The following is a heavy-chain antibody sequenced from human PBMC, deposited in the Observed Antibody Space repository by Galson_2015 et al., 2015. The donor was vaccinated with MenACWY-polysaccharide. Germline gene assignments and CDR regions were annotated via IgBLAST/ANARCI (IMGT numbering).Heavy chain of an antibody. Sequence: SLRLSCAASGFTFSSYSMNWVRQAPGKGLEWVSSISSSSSYIYYADSVKGRFTISRDNAKNSLYLQMNSLRAEDTAVYYCARDTDSSGYLAVPFDPWGQGTLVTVSS. D-gene: IGHD3-22*01. CDR3: ARDTDSSGYLAVPFDP. CDR2: ISSSSSYI. CDR1: GFTFSSYS. J-gene: IGHJ5*02. V-gene: IGHV3-21*01.